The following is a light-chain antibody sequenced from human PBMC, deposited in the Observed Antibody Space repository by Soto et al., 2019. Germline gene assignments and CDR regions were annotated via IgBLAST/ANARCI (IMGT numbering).Light chain of an antibody. CDR1: SSNIGSNT. J-gene: IGLJ2*01. V-gene: IGLV1-44*01. CDR3: AAWDDSLNGVL. Sequence: QSVLTQPPSASGTPGQRVTISCSGSSSNIGSNTVNWYQQLPGTAPKLLIYSNNQRPSGVPDRFSGSKSSTSASLAISGLQSEDEADYYCAAWDDSLNGVLFGGGTKLTVL. CDR2: SNN.